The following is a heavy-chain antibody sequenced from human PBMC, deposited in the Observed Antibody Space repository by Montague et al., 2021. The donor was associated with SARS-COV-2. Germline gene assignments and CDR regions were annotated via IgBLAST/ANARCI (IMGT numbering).Heavy chain of an antibody. J-gene: IGHJ4*02. Sequence: SETLSLTCEVSGGSIRSYYWSWIRQSPGKGLEWIGYVHYTGSTKYNPSLKTRVTLSLDTPKNHFSLRLNSVTAADTAAYYCARAQNICFIANCVNYFDLGGLGALVSVSS. CDR2: VHYTGST. CDR3: ARAQNICFIANCVNYFDL. D-gene: IGHD1-1*01. V-gene: IGHV4-59*01. CDR1: GGSIRSYY.